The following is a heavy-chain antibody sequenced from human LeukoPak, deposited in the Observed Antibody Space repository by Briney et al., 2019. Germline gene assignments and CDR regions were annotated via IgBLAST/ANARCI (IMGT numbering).Heavy chain of an antibody. V-gene: IGHV1-18*01. D-gene: IGHD3-3*01. Sequence: ASVKVSCKASGYTFTSYGISWVRQAPGQGLEWMGWISAYNGNTNYAQKLQGRVTMTTDTSTSTAYMELRSLRSDDTAVYYCARLKTPSRTIFGVVDDAFDIWGQGTMVTVSS. J-gene: IGHJ3*02. CDR1: GYTFTSYG. CDR2: ISAYNGNT. CDR3: ARLKTPSRTIFGVVDDAFDI.